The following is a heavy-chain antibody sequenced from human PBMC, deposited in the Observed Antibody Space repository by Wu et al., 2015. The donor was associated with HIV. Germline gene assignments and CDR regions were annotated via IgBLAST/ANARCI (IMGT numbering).Heavy chain of an antibody. J-gene: IGHJ3*02. CDR3: ANRNRVGNMEAFDI. CDR1: GYTFTTYY. Sequence: QVHLVQSGAELKKPGASVKVSCKASGYTFTTYYIHWVRQAHGQGLEWVGVINPSENRVSYAQTFQGRVTMTRDTSTNTVYMELRSLKTEDTAVYFCANRNRVGNMEAFDIWGQGTKVIVSS. D-gene: IGHD5-24*01. V-gene: IGHV1-46*03. CDR2: INPSENRV.